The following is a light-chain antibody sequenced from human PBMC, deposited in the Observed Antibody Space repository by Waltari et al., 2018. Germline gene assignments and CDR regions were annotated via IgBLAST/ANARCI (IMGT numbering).Light chain of an antibody. CDR2: DAS. CDR3: QKYGTLPAT. CDR1: QSISKY. Sequence: EIMLTQSPGTLSLSPGERATLSCRASQSISKYLAWYQQKPGQAPTLLIFDASSRATGIQDRFSGSGSGTDFSLTISRLEPEDVAVYYCQKYGTLPATFGQGTKVEIK. V-gene: IGKV3-20*01. J-gene: IGKJ1*01.